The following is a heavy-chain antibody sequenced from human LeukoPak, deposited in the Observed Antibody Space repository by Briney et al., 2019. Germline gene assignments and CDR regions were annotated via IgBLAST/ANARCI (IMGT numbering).Heavy chain of an antibody. CDR3: ATQQWIGTFHY. CDR2: VSYTGIP. CDR1: GGSVTSTNYY. Sequence: SETLSLTCTVSGGSVTSTNYYWSWIRQPPGEGLQWIGYVSYTGIPTYNPSLKSRVTISLDTSKSQFSLQLSSVTAADTAVYYCATQQWIGTFHYWGQGALVTVSS. D-gene: IGHD3-10*01. V-gene: IGHV4-61*01. J-gene: IGHJ4*02.